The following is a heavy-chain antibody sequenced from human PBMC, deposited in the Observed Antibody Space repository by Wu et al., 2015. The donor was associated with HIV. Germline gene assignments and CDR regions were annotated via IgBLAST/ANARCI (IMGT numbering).Heavy chain of an antibody. V-gene: IGHV1-69*13. Sequence: QVQLVQSGAEVRKPGSSVKVSCKASGDTFNSYAISWVRQAPGQGLEWMGRIIPMFGTTNYVQKFQGRVTITADESTSTAYMELSSLRSEDTAVYYCARERNYYGSGVAFDIWGQGTMVTVSS. D-gene: IGHD3-10*01. J-gene: IGHJ3*02. CDR1: GDTFNSYA. CDR2: IIPMFGTT. CDR3: ARERNYYGSGVAFDI.